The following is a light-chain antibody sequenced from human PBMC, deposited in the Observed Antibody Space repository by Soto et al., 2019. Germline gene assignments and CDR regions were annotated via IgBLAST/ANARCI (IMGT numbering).Light chain of an antibody. CDR2: GAS. V-gene: IGKV3-15*01. Sequence: EIVLTQSPGTLSVSPGERATLSCRASQSVSSDLAWYQQKPGQAPRLLIYGASTRAIGIPARFSGSGSGTECTLIISSLQSDNFVVYYCQQYNKWPPITFGQVTRLLIK. J-gene: IGKJ5*01. CDR1: QSVSSD. CDR3: QQYNKWPPIT.